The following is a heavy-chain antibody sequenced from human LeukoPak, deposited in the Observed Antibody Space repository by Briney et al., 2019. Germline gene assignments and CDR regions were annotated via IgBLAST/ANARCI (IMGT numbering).Heavy chain of an antibody. Sequence: SLRLSCPASAFTFTGHCMECVSQAPGKGLEWVSCIPGSGATTYYADSVKGRFTISRDTSKTTLYLQMNSLRAETTAVYYCARARRDILVMVYASWGQGTLVTVSS. CDR1: AFTFTGHC. J-gene: IGHJ4*02. CDR3: ARARRDILVMVYAS. CDR2: IPGSGATT. D-gene: IGHD2-8*01. V-gene: IGHV3-23*01.